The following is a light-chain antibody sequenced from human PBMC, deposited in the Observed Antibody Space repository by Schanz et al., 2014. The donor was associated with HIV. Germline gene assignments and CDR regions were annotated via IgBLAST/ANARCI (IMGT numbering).Light chain of an antibody. CDR2: DAS. CDR3: QQRSNWPRS. J-gene: IGKJ4*01. CDR1: QSVSSY. Sequence: EIVLTQSPATLSLSPGERATLYCRASQSVSSYLAWYQQKLGQAPRLLIYDASNRATGIPARFSGSGSGTDFTLTISSLEPEDFALYYCQQRSNWPRSFGGGTKVQSK. V-gene: IGKV3-11*01.